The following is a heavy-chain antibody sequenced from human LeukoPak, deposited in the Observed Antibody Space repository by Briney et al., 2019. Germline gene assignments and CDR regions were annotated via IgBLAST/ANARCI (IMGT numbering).Heavy chain of an antibody. D-gene: IGHD6-13*01. CDR2: ISYDGSNK. CDR3: AKGYSSSWSYYFDY. J-gene: IGHJ4*02. Sequence: PGGSLRLSCAASGFTFSDYYMSWIRQAPGKGLEWVAVISYDGSNKYYADSVKGRFTISRDNSKNTLYLQMNSLRAEDTAVYYCAKGYSSSWSYYFDYWGQGTLVTVSS. CDR1: GFTFSDYY. V-gene: IGHV3-30*18.